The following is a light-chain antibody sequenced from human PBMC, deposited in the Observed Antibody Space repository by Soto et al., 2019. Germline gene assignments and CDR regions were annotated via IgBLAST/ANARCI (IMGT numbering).Light chain of an antibody. J-gene: IGKJ5*01. CDR2: DAS. V-gene: IGKV1-33*01. CDR1: QDISNY. CDR3: QQYENLPT. Sequence: DIQMTQSPSSLSASVGDRVTITCQASQDISNYLNWYQKKPGKAPKLLIYDASNLETGVPSRFSGSGSGTDFTFTISRLQPEDIATYYCQQYENLPTFGQGTLLEV.